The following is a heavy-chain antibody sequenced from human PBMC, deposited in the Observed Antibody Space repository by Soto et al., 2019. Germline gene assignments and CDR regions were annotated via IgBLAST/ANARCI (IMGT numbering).Heavy chain of an antibody. D-gene: IGHD2-2*01. CDR1: GYTFISYY. CDR2: INPRDGDT. V-gene: IGHV1-46*01. Sequence: QAQVVQSGAEVKKPGASVKVTCQASGYTFISYYVHWVRQAPGQGLEWMGMINPRDGDTKFAQNFQRRVTMTRDTSTSTDDMELSSLRSEDTAVYYCARGSPSSSRLGWLDPWGQGTQVTVAS. J-gene: IGHJ5*02. CDR3: ARGSPSSSRLGWLDP.